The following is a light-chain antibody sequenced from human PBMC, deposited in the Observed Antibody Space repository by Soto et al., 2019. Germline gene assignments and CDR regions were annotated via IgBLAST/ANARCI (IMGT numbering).Light chain of an antibody. CDR1: LSVSSSY. CDR3: EQCWSSRT. V-gene: IGKV3-20*01. J-gene: IGKJ1*01. CDR2: GAS. Sequence: EIVLTQSPGTLSLSPGERATLSCRASLSVSSSYLAWYQQKPGQALRLLIYGASSRATGIPDRFSGSVYGTGLTLAVSRLEPGDYAVYYCEQCWSSRTVGQGPKVEIK.